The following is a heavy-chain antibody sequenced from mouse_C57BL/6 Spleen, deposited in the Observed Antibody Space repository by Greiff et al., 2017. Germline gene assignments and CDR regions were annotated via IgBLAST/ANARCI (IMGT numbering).Heavy chain of an antibody. CDR2: IYPGSGNT. CDR3: AREDYGSCYVGFAC. V-gene: IGHV1-76*01. D-gene: IGHD1-1*02. Sequence: VQLQESGAELVRPGASVKLSCKASGYTFTDYYINWVKQRPGQGLEWIGSIYPGSGNTYYNEKFKGKATLTGEKSSSTAYMQLSSLTAEDAAVYYCAREDYGSCYVGFACWGNRIMVT. CDR1: GYTFTDYY. J-gene: IGHJ3*01.